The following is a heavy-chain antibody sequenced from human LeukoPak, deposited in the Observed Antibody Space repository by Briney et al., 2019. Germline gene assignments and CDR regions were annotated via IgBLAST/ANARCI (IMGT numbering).Heavy chain of an antibody. V-gene: IGHV3-23*01. CDR2: ISGSGGST. D-gene: IGHD3-3*01. Sequence: GGSLRLSCAASGFTFSSYAMSWVRQAPGKGLEWVSAISGSGGSTYYADSVKGRFTISRDNSKNTLYLQMNSLRAEDTAVYYCAKGPQYYDFWSGYASGGLDYWGQGTLVTVSS. CDR3: AKGPQYYDFWSGYASGGLDY. J-gene: IGHJ4*02. CDR1: GFTFSSYA.